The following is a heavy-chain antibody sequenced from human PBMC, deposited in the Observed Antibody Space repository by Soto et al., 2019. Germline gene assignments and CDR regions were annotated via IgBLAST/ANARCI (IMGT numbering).Heavy chain of an antibody. CDR2: ISYDGSNK. Sequence: PGGSLRLSCAAPGFTFSSFGMHWVRQAPGKGLEWVAVISYDGSNKYYSDSVKGRFTISRDNSKNTLFLQMNSLRAEDTAVYYCARDNCISTSCYSYYYYGMDVWGQGTTVTVSS. V-gene: IGHV3-30*03. D-gene: IGHD2-2*01. CDR1: GFTFSSFG. J-gene: IGHJ6*02. CDR3: ARDNCISTSCYSYYYYGMDV.